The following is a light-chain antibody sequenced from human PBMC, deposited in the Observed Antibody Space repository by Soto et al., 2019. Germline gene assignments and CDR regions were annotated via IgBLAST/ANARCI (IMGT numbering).Light chain of an antibody. CDR3: QSYDSGLSGYV. Sequence: QSVLTQPPSVSGAPGQGVTISCTGSSSNIGARYDVHWYQQLPGTAPKLLIYDNNNRPSGVPDRFSGSKSGTSASLAITGLQAEDEADYYCQSYDSGLSGYVFGTGTKLTVL. CDR2: DNN. V-gene: IGLV1-40*01. J-gene: IGLJ1*01. CDR1: SSNIGARYD.